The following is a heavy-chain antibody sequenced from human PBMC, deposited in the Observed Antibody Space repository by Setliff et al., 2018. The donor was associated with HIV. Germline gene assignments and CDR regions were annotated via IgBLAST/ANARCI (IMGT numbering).Heavy chain of an antibody. CDR1: GYSFTSNW. D-gene: IGHD3-10*01. CDR2: IYPGDSDA. Sequence: HGESLKISCKGSGYSFTSNWIGWVRQMPGKGLEWVGIIYPGDSDARYSPSFQGQVTISADKSISTAYLQWSSLKASDTAMYYCARAGSGSYYNAPHYWGQGTLVTVSS. J-gene: IGHJ4*02. CDR3: ARAGSGSYYNAPHY. V-gene: IGHV5-51*01.